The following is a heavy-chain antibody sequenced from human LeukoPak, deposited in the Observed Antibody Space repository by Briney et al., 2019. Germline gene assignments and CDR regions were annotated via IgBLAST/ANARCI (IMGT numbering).Heavy chain of an antibody. Sequence: GGSLRLSYAASGFTVSSNYMSWVRQAPGKGLEWVSVIYSGGSTYYADSVKGRFTISRDNSKNTLYLQMNSLRAEDTAVYYCSSGYYPYYFDYWGQGTLVTVSS. CDR3: SSGYYPYYFDY. CDR1: GFTVSSNY. D-gene: IGHD3-22*01. J-gene: IGHJ4*02. CDR2: IYSGGST. V-gene: IGHV3-53*01.